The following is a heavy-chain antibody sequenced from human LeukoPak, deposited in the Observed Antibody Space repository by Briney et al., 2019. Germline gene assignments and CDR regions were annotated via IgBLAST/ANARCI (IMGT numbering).Heavy chain of an antibody. CDR3: ARRPEEADYYGMDV. CDR2: ISYDAANK. CDR1: GFTLSSYA. Sequence: GGSLRLSCAASGFTLSSYAMHWVRQAPGKGLEWVAVISYDAANKYYADSVKGRFTISRDISKNTLYLQMNSLRGEDTAVYYCARRPEEADYYGMDVWGKGTKVTVSS. D-gene: IGHD1-14*01. J-gene: IGHJ6*04. V-gene: IGHV3-30*04.